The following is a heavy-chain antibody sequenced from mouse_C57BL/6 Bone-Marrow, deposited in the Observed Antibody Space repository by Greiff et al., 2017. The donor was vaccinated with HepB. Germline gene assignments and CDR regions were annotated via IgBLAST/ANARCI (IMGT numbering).Heavy chain of an antibody. Sequence: VQLQQSGPGLVQPSQSLSITCTVSGFSLTSYGVHWVRQSPGKGLEWLGVIWRGGSTAYNSAFMSRLNITKDNSKSQVFFKMNSLQADDTAIYYCAIHLYCYGSSPFAYWGQGTLVTVSA. J-gene: IGHJ3*01. CDR2: IWRGGST. CDR1: GFSLTSYG. CDR3: AIHLYCYGSSPFAY. V-gene: IGHV2-5*01. D-gene: IGHD1-1*01.